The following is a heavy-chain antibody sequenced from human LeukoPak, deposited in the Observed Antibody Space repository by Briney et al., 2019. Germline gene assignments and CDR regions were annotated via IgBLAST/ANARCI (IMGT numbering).Heavy chain of an antibody. V-gene: IGHV3-64*04. D-gene: IGHD2-2*01. CDR1: GFTFSFYA. Sequence: GGSLRLSCSASGFTFSFYAMHWVRQAPGKGLEYLSAITNNGGSTYYADSVKGRFTISRDKSKNTLYLQMSSLRAEDTAVYYCARGGYIPAARYYFDYWGQGALVTVSS. CDR2: ITNNGGST. J-gene: IGHJ4*02. CDR3: ARGGYIPAARYYFDY.